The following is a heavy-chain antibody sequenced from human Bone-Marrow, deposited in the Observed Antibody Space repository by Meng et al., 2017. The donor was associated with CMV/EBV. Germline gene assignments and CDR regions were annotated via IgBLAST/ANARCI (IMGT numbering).Heavy chain of an antibody. CDR1: GCTFSSSA. J-gene: IGHJ6*02. D-gene: IGHD2-2*01. V-gene: IGHV3-23*01. Sequence: GESLKISCAASGCTFSSSAMSWVRQAPGKGLEWVSAISGSGGSTYYADSVRGRFTISRDNSNNTLYLQMNFLRAEDTAVYYCARLRGYCSSTSFPVKYYYYGMDVWGQGTTVTVSS. CDR2: ISGSGGST. CDR3: ARLRGYCSSTSFPVKYYYYGMDV.